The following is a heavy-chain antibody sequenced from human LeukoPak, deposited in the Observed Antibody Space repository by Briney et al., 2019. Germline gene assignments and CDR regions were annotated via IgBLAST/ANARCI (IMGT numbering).Heavy chain of an antibody. CDR3: AKRGVVIRVVLVGFHKEAYYFDS. CDR2: ISDSGGRT. D-gene: IGHD3-10*01. V-gene: IGHV3-23*01. CDR1: GITLSNYG. J-gene: IGHJ4*02. Sequence: PGGSLRLSCGVSGITLSNYGKSWVRQAPGKGLEWVAGISDSGGRTNYADSVKGRFTISRDSPKNTLYLQMNSLRVEDTAVYFCAKRGVVIRVVLVGFHKEAYYFDSWGQGALVTVSS.